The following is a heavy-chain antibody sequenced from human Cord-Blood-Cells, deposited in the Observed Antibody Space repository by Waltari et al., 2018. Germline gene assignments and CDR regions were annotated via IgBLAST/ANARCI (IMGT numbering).Heavy chain of an antibody. CDR1: GFTFSSYS. CDR2: ISSSSSYI. D-gene: IGHD7-27*01. V-gene: IGHV3-21*01. Sequence: EVQLVESRGGLVKPGGSLRHSCAASGFTFSSYSLKRVRQAPGKGLEWVSSISSSSSYIYYADSVKGRFTISRDNAKNSLYLQMNSLRAEDTAVYYCARSPNWYFDYWGQGTLVTVSS. J-gene: IGHJ4*02. CDR3: ARSPNWYFDY.